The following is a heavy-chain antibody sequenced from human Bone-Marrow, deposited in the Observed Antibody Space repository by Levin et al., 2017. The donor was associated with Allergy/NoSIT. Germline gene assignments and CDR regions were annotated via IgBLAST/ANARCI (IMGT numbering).Heavy chain of an antibody. CDR3: ARLGYDFWSGYPPLRGGIGYFDY. Sequence: KVSCKGSGYSFTSYWIGWVRQMPGKGLEWMGIIYPGDSDTRYSPSFQGQVTISADKSISTAYLQWSSLKASDTAMYYCARLGYDFWSGYPPLRGGIGYFDYWGQGTLVTVSS. D-gene: IGHD3-3*01. CDR2: IYPGDSDT. CDR1: GYSFTSYW. V-gene: IGHV5-51*01. J-gene: IGHJ4*02.